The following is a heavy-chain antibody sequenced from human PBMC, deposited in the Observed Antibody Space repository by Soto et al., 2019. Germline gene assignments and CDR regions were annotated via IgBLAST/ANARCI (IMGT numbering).Heavy chain of an antibody. CDR1: GGSISSYY. CDR3: ARQGYYYDSSGYFVVDP. Sequence: PSETLSLTCTVSGGSISSYYWSWIRQPPGKGLEWIGYIYYSGSTNYNPSLKSRVTISVDTSKNQFSLKLSSVTAADTAVYYCARQGYYYDSSGYFVVDPWGQGTLGTVSS. V-gene: IGHV4-59*08. J-gene: IGHJ5*02. CDR2: IYYSGST. D-gene: IGHD3-22*01.